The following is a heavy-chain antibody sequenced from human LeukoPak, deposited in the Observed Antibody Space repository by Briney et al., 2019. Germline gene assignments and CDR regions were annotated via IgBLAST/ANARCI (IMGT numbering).Heavy chain of an antibody. CDR2: IYHSGST. V-gene: IGHV4-38-2*01. J-gene: IGHJ4*02. D-gene: IGHD3-3*01. CDR3: ARTHAKPTIFGVVIIRHADY. CDR1: GYSISSGYY. Sequence: KPSETLSLTCAVSGYSISSGYYWGWIRQPPGKGLEWIGSIYHSGSTYYNPSLKSRLTISVDTSKNQFSLKLSSVTAADTAVYYCARTHAKPTIFGVVIIRHADYWGQGTLVTVSS.